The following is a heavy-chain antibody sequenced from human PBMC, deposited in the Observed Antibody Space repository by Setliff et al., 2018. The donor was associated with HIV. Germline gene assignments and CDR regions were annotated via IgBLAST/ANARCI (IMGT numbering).Heavy chain of an antibody. D-gene: IGHD1-26*01. V-gene: IGHV1-2*02. Sequence: ASVKVSCKASGYTFTDYYIQWVRQAPGQGLEWMGWINAESGDTNYAEKFLGRVTMTRKTSINTAYMELTRLKSHDTAVYYCALASIVSTARWNHWGRGTLVTVSS. CDR1: GYTFTDYY. CDR2: INAESGDT. CDR3: ALASIVSTARWNH. J-gene: IGHJ5*02.